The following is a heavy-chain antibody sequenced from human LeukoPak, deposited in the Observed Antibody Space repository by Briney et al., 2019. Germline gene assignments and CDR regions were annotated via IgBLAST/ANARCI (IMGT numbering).Heavy chain of an antibody. CDR2: INHSGST. Sequence: PSETLSLTCAVYGGSFSGYYWSWIRQPPGKGLEWIGEINHSGSTNYNPSLKSRVTISVDTSKNQFSLKLSSVTAADTAVYYCARHSSYYCDSSGPDYWGQGTLVTVSS. V-gene: IGHV4-34*01. CDR1: GGSFSGYY. J-gene: IGHJ4*02. CDR3: ARHSSYYCDSSGPDY. D-gene: IGHD3-22*01.